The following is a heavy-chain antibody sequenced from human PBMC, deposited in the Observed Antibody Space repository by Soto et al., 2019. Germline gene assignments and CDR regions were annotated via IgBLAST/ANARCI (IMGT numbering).Heavy chain of an antibody. J-gene: IGHJ4*02. D-gene: IGHD6-13*01. CDR1: VKTSTGYD. V-gene: IGHV1-2*02. CDR2: INPNSGGT. Sequence: ASMPVSCTTSVKTSTGYDVHCVRPAPGQGLEWMGWINPNSGGTKFAQKFQGRVNMTRDTSINTVYMDLPSLTSDDTAVYYCATRGSSWWEYIDYGGQGTRVNVAS. CDR3: ATRGSSWWEYIDY.